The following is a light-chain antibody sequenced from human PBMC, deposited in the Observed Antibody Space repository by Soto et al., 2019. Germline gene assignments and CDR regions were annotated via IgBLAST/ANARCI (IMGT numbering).Light chain of an antibody. CDR1: QGISSY. CDR3: QQLNSYPRP. V-gene: IGKV1-9*01. CDR2: AAS. Sequence: IQLTQSPSSLSASVGDRVTITCRASQGISSYLAWYQQKPWKTPKLLIYAASTLPSGVPSRFSGSGSGTDFTITISSMQPEDFATYYCQQLNSYPRPFGQGTKVEIK. J-gene: IGKJ1*01.